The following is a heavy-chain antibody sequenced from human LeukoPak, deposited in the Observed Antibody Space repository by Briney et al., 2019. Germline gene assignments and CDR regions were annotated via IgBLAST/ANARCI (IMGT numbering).Heavy chain of an antibody. V-gene: IGHV3-20*04. D-gene: IGHD1-26*01. J-gene: IGHJ4*02. CDR1: GFTFDEYG. CDR2: INWDGGST. Sequence: GGSLRLSCAASGFTFDEYGMGWVCQAPGKGLEWVSSINWDGGSTAYADSVQGRFTISRDNAKNSLHLQIKSLRAEDTALYYCARDSFSGSSLDYWGRGTLVTVSS. CDR3: ARDSFSGSSLDY.